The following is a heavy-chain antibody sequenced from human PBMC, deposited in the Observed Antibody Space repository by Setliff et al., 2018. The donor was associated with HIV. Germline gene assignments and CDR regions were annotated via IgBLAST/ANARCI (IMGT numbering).Heavy chain of an antibody. CDR1: GFTFSSYW. D-gene: IGHD3-9*01. CDR3: AKEGYDILTGYYEGRGGMDV. V-gene: IGHV3-23*01. Sequence: PGGSLRLSCAASGFTFSSYWMHWVRQAPGKGLVWVSAISGGGDDTYYADSVKGRFTISRDNSKNTLYLQMNSLRAEDTAVYYCAKEGYDILTGYYEGRGGMDVWGQGTTVTAP. CDR2: ISGGGDDT. J-gene: IGHJ6*02.